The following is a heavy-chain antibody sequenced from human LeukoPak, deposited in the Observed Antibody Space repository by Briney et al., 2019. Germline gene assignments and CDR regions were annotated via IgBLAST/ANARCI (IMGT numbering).Heavy chain of an antibody. D-gene: IGHD3-22*01. CDR3: TTDRYYDNSELQFQH. Sequence: GGSLRLSCAASGFTLNNAWMSWVRQAPGEGLEWRGRIKRETDGGTIDYAAPVKGRFTISRDDSRNTLYLQMDSLKIEDTAVYYCTTDRYYDNSELQFQHWGQGTLVTVSS. J-gene: IGHJ1*01. CDR1: GFTLNNAW. CDR2: IKRETDGGTI. V-gene: IGHV3-15*01.